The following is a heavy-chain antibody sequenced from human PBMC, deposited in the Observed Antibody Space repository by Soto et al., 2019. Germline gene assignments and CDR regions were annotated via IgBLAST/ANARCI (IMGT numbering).Heavy chain of an antibody. J-gene: IGHJ3*01. CDR1: GFTFSSNW. Sequence: EVQLVESGGGLVQPGGSLRLSCAASGFTFSSNWMHWVRQAPGKGLLWVSRINTDGSSTNYADSVKGRFTLSRDNTKNTLYLQINSLRAEDTAVYYCARDLPGGWGQGTMVTVSS. CDR2: INTDGSST. V-gene: IGHV3-74*01. CDR3: ARDLPGG.